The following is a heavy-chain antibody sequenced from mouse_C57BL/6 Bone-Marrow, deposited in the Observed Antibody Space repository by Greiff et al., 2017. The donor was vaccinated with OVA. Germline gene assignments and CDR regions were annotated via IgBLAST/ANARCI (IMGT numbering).Heavy chain of an antibody. D-gene: IGHD1-1*01. CDR1: GFTFSSYA. CDR3: AGGRYYGSSYWYFDV. V-gene: IGHV5-4*01. Sequence: EVQGVESGGGLVKPGGSLKLSCAASGFTFSSYAMSWVRQTPEKRLEWVATISDGGSYTYYPDNVKGRFTISRDNATTNLYLQMSHLKSADTAMSDCAGGRYYGSSYWYFDVWGTGTTLTVSS. CDR2: ISDGGSYT. J-gene: IGHJ1*03.